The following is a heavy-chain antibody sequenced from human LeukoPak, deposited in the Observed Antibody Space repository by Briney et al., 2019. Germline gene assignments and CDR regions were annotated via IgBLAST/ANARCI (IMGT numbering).Heavy chain of an antibody. CDR1: GGSISSGGYY. J-gene: IGHJ4*02. CDR3: ARARDFYDTSGYSLNYFDY. V-gene: IGHV4-31*03. Sequence: SQTLSLTCTVSGGSISSGGYYWSWIRQHPGKGLEWIGYIYYSGSTYYNPSLKSRVTISVDKSKNHFSLKLSSVTAADTAVYYCARARDFYDTSGYSLNYFDYWGQGTLVTVSS. CDR2: IYYSGST. D-gene: IGHD3-22*01.